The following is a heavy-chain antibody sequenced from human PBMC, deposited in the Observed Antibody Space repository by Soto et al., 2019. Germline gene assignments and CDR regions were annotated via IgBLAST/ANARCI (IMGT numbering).Heavy chain of an antibody. J-gene: IGHJ6*02. Sequence: NPSETLSLTCTVSGGSISSSSYYWSWIRQPAGKGLEWIGRIYTSGSTNYNPSLKSRVTMSVDTSKNQFSLKLSAVTAADTAVYYCARESPYSSSWYNYYYYYYGMDVWGQGTTVTVSS. V-gene: IGHV4-61*02. CDR2: IYTSGST. D-gene: IGHD6-13*01. CDR1: GGSISSSSYY. CDR3: ARESPYSSSWYNYYYYYYGMDV.